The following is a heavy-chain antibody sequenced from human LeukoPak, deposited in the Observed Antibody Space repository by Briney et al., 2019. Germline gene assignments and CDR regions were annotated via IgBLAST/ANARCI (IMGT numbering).Heavy chain of an antibody. D-gene: IGHD6-13*01. CDR1: GFTFSSYS. Sequence: PGGSLRLSCAASGFTFSSYSMNWVRQAPGKGLEWVSYISSSSSTIYYADSVKGRFTISRDNAKSSLYLQMNSLRAEDTAVYYCARGAAAGMIPFDYWGQGTLVTVSS. CDR2: ISSSSSTI. CDR3: ARGAAAGMIPFDY. V-gene: IGHV3-48*01. J-gene: IGHJ4*02.